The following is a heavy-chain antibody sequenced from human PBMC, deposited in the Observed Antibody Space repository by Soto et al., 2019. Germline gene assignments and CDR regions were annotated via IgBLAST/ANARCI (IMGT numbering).Heavy chain of an antibody. CDR2: ITWDGGTR. Sequence: PGGSLRLSCATSGFTFGDYAFHWVRQRPGKGLEWVSVITWDGGTRYYAGSVKGRFTISRDNSKSSVYLQMSSLRPEDTALYYCVRDIATIAAWSFDYWGQGSLVTVSS. J-gene: IGHJ4*02. CDR1: GFTFGDYA. V-gene: IGHV3-43D*04. D-gene: IGHD2-21*01. CDR3: VRDIATIAAWSFDY.